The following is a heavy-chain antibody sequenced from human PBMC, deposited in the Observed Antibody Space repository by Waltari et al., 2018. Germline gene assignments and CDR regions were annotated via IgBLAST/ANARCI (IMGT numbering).Heavy chain of an antibody. CDR3: ARELLVVTSPYYGLDV. CDR1: GYTFTGYY. D-gene: IGHD2-15*01. J-gene: IGHJ6*02. V-gene: IGHV1-2*02. Sequence: QVHLMQSGAEVKKPGASVKVSCHTSGYTFTGYYLHWVRQAPGQGLEWMGWVNPNSGDTNYAQKFQGRVTMTRDTSISTAYMELSRLRSDDAAVYFCARELLVVTSPYYGLDVWGQGTTVTVSS. CDR2: VNPNSGDT.